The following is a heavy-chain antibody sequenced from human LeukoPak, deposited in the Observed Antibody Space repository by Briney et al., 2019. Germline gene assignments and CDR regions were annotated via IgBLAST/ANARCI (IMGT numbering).Heavy chain of an antibody. V-gene: IGHV3-66*01. Sequence: GGSLRLSCAPSGFTVSSSYMSWVRQAPGKGLEWVSVIYSGGSTYYVDSVKGRFTISRDTSKNTLYLQMNSLRAEDTAVYYCARDPRSNAFDIWGQGTMVTVSS. D-gene: IGHD4-17*01. J-gene: IGHJ3*02. CDR1: GFTVSSSY. CDR3: ARDPRSNAFDI. CDR2: IYSGGST.